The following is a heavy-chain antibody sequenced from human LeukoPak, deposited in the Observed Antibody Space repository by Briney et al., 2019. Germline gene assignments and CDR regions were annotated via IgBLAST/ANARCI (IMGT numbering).Heavy chain of an antibody. CDR1: GGSISSDY. CDR2: ICHSGST. J-gene: IGHJ5*02. CDR3: AKSDNSGWLTWFDP. V-gene: IGHV4-59*01. D-gene: IGHD6-19*01. Sequence: PSETLSLTCTVSGGSISSDYWSWIRQPPGKGLEWVGYICHSGSTNYNPSLKSRVTISADTSKNQFSLKLSSVTAADTAVYYCAKSDNSGWLTWFDPWGQGTLVTVSS.